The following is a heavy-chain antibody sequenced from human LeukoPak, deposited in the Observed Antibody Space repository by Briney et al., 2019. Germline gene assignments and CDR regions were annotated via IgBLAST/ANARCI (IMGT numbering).Heavy chain of an antibody. CDR3: ARDRDHTYGRCFGY. CDR2: IYSSGRT. J-gene: IGHJ4*02. D-gene: IGHD5-18*01. V-gene: IGHV4-59*01. Sequence: PSETLSLTCTVSGGSISSYYWSWIRQPPGKGLEWIGYIYSSGRTNYNPSFKSRVTISVDTSKNQFSLKLSSVTAADTAVYYCARDRDHTYGRCFGYWGQGTLVTVSS. CDR1: GGSISSYY.